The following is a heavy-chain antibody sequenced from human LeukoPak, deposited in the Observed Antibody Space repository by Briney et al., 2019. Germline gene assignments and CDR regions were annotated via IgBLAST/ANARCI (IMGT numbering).Heavy chain of an antibody. CDR3: TRGFSSRWQYFGD. J-gene: IGHJ4*02. Sequence: SGGSLRLSCAASGFTFSSYAMSWVRQAPGKGLEWVSAISGSGGSTYYADSVKGRFTISRDDSQNILYLQMDSLRAEDTAVYYCTRGFSSRWQYFGDWGQGTLVTVSS. CDR2: ISGSGGST. D-gene: IGHD6-13*01. V-gene: IGHV3-23*01. CDR1: GFTFSSYA.